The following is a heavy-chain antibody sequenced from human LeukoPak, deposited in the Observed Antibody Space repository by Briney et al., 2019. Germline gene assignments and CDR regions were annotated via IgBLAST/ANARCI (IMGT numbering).Heavy chain of an antibody. V-gene: IGHV1-8*01. CDR2: MNPNSRHT. Sequence: SVKVSCKASGYTFTSYDINWVRQATGQGLEWMGWMNPNSRHTGYAQKFQGRITMTRNTPISTAYMELSSLGSEDTAVYYCATVTRDCSRASCYNYWGQGTLVTVSS. D-gene: IGHD2-2*02. CDR1: GYTFTSYD. CDR3: ATVTRDCSRASCYNY. J-gene: IGHJ4*02.